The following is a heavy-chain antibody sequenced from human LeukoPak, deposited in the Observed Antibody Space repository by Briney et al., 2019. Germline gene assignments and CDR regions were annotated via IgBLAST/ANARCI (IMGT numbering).Heavy chain of an antibody. CDR2: IYYSGST. CDR3: AGHSYSSSWYWFDP. V-gene: IGHV4-39*07. D-gene: IGHD6-13*01. CDR1: GGSISSSSYY. Sequence: SQTLSLTCTVSGGSISSSSYYWGWIRQPPGKGLEWIGSIYYSGSTYYNPSLKSRVTISVDTSKNQFSLKLSSVTAADTAVYYCAGHSYSSSWYWFDPWGQGTLVTVSS. J-gene: IGHJ5*02.